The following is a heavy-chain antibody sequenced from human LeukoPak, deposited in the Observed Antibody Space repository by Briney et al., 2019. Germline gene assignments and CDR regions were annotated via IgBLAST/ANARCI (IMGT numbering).Heavy chain of an antibody. V-gene: IGHV3-13*01. CDR2: IGTAGDT. Sequence: GGSLRLSCAASGFTFSDYDMHWVRQATGKGLEWVSAIGTAGDTYYTGSVKGRFTISRDNAKNSLYLQMNSLRAEDTALYYCAKDSSSRYFGPFDYWGQGTLVTVSS. CDR3: AKDSSSRYFGPFDY. J-gene: IGHJ4*02. D-gene: IGHD3-9*01. CDR1: GFTFSDYD.